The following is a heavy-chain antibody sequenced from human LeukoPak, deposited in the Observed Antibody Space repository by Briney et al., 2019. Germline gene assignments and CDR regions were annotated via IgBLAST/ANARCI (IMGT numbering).Heavy chain of an antibody. D-gene: IGHD3-22*01. Sequence: GASVKVSCKASGYTFTAHYMHWVRQAPGQGLEWMGGIIPIFGTANYAQKFQGRVTITADESTSTAYMELSSLRSEDTAVYYCARDPKPNYYDSSGYYLGYWGQGTLVTVSS. CDR3: ARDPKPNYYDSSGYYLGY. CDR1: GYTFTAHY. J-gene: IGHJ4*02. CDR2: IIPIFGTA. V-gene: IGHV1-69*13.